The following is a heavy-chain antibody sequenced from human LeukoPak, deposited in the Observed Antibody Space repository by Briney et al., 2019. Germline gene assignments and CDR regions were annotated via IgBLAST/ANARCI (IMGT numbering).Heavy chain of an antibody. CDR2: IRSKAYGGTT. CDR3: TRDRPGTAVAGD. CDR1: GFTFGDYA. J-gene: IGHJ4*02. D-gene: IGHD6-19*01. Sequence: GGSLRLSCTASGFTFGDYAMSWVRQAPGKGLEWVGFIRSKAYGGTTEYAASVKGRFTISRDDSKSIAYLQMNSLKTEDTAVYCCTRDRPGTAVAGDWGQGTLVTVSS. V-gene: IGHV3-49*04.